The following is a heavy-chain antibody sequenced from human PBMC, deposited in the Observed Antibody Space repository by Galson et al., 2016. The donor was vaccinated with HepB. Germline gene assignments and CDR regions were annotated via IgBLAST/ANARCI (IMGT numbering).Heavy chain of an antibody. CDR3: AKGKEPATMRLRTIPY. CDR1: GFTFSHYV. V-gene: IGHV3-23*01. CDR2: ISAAGSHT. J-gene: IGHJ4*01. Sequence: SLRLSCAASGFTFSHYVMTWVRQASGKGLEWVSIISAAGSHTFYADSVKGRFTISRDNSNNALYLQMNNLTADDTAVYYCAKGKEPATMRLRTIPYWGHGRMVTVSS. D-gene: IGHD2-15*01.